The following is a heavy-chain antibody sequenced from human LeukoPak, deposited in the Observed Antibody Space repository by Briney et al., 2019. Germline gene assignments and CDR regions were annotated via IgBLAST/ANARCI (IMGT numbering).Heavy chain of an antibody. D-gene: IGHD2-2*01. V-gene: IGHV4-31*03. CDR2: IYYSGST. J-gene: IGHJ4*02. CDR1: SGSISSGGYY. CDR3: PRLKYCSSTSCYYFDC. Sequence: SQTLSLTCTVSSGSISSGGYYWSWIRQHPGKGLEWKGYIYYSGSTYYNPSLKSRVTISVDTSKNQFSLKLSSVTAANTAVYYCPRLKYCSSTSCYYFDCWGQGTLVTVSS.